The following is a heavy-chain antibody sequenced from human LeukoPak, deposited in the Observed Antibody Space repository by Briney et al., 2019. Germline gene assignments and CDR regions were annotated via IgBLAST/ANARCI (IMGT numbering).Heavy chain of an antibody. V-gene: IGHV3-48*04. J-gene: IGHJ6*04. Sequence: GGSLRLSCAASGFTFSSYWMSWVRQAPGKGLERVSYISSSGSTIYYADSVKSRFTISRDNAKNSLYLQMNSLRAEDTAVYYCAELGITMIGGVWGKGTTVTISS. CDR1: GFTFSSYW. CDR3: AELGITMIGGV. CDR2: ISSSGSTI. D-gene: IGHD3-10*02.